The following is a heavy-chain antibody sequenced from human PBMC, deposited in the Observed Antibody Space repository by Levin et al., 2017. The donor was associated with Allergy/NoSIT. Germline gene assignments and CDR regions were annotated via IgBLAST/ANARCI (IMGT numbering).Heavy chain of an antibody. CDR1: GFSLSTSGMC. D-gene: IGHD6-25*01. Sequence: QTLSLTCTFSGFSLSTSGMCVSWIRQPPGKALEWLALIDWDDDKYYSTSLKTRLTISKDTSKNQVVLTMTNMDPVDTATYYCARADRYSRDYRFDPWGQGTLVTVSS. J-gene: IGHJ5*02. CDR2: IDWDDDK. V-gene: IGHV2-70*01. CDR3: ARADRYSRDYRFDP.